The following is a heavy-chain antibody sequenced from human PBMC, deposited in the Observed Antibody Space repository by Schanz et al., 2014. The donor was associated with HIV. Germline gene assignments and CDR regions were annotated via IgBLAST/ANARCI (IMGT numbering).Heavy chain of an antibody. D-gene: IGHD3-10*01. J-gene: IGHJ6*02. CDR2: ISNDGSNE. CDR3: AKEWYYGSGSIDYGLDV. V-gene: IGHV3-30*18. CDR1: EFIFSSYG. Sequence: QVQVVESGGGVVQPGRSLRLSCAASEFIFSSYGIHWVRQAPGKGLEWVAVISNDGSNEYYADSMKGRFTLSRDNSENTVYLQMNSLRAEDTAVYYCAKEWYYGSGSIDYGLDVWGQGTTVTVSS.